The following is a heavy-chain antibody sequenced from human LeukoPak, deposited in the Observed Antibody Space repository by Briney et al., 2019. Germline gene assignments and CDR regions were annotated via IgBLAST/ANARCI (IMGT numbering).Heavy chain of an antibody. J-gene: IGHJ4*02. V-gene: IGHV4-34*01. Sequence: SETLSLTCTVSGTSITRTYWSWIRQPPGKGLEWIGEINHSGSTNYNPSLKSRVTISVDTSKNQFSLKLSSVTAADTAVYYCARETPGTSDYWGQGTLVTVSS. CDR1: GTSITRTY. CDR3: ARETPGTSDY. CDR2: INHSGST. D-gene: IGHD1-1*01.